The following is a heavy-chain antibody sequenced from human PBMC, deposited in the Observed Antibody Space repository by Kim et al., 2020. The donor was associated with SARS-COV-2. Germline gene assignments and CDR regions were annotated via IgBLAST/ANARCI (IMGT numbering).Heavy chain of an antibody. CDR2: INPSGGST. D-gene: IGHD2-21*02. J-gene: IGHJ4*02. CDR3: ARTNYEVVTATPTYYFDY. V-gene: IGHV1-46*01. Sequence: ASVKVSCKASGYTFTSYYMHWVRQAPGQGLEWMGIINPSGGSTSYAQKFQGRVTMTRDTSTSTVYMELSSLRSEDTAVYYCARTNYEVVTATPTYYFDYWGQGTLVTVSS. CDR1: GYTFTSYY.